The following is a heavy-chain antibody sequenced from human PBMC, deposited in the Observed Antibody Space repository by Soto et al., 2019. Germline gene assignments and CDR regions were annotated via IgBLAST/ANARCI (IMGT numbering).Heavy chain of an antibody. CDR2: IYIGDTT. CDR1: GFTVSSSY. D-gene: IGHD3-3*01. CDR3: VRDPNHPLFGK. J-gene: IGHJ4*02. V-gene: IGHV3-53*01. Sequence: PGGSRRRSWAASGFTVSSSYVGWVRQAPGRGLDWVSLIYIGDTTYYADSVKGRFTISRDNSKNTVYLQMNSLRAEDTAVYYCVRDPNHPLFGKWGQGALVTFSS.